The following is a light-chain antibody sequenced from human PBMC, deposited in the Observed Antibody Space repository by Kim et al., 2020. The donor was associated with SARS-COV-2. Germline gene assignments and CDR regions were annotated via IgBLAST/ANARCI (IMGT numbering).Light chain of an antibody. Sequence: SPGERATLSCRASQILSSDYFAWYQQKPGQAPRLLIYSTSRTASGIPDRFSGSGSGTDSTLTISRLEPEDFAVYYCQHYGDSGLTFGPGTKVDIK. V-gene: IGKV3-20*01. CDR3: QHYGDSGLT. CDR1: QILSSDY. CDR2: STS. J-gene: IGKJ3*01.